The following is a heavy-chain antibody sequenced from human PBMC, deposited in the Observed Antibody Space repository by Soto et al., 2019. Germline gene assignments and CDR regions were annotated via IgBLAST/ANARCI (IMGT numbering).Heavy chain of an antibody. D-gene: IGHD2-2*01. J-gene: IGHJ5*02. CDR1: GFTFSSYG. Sequence: QVQLVESGGGVVQPGRSLRLSCVASGFTFSSYGMHWVRQAPGKGLEWVAVIAYDGSNKYYADSVKGGFTISRDNSKNTLYLKMNSLRAEDTAVYYCAKDNCISTSCYRLYNWFDPWGQGTLVTVSS. CDR2: IAYDGSNK. CDR3: AKDNCISTSCYRLYNWFDP. V-gene: IGHV3-30*18.